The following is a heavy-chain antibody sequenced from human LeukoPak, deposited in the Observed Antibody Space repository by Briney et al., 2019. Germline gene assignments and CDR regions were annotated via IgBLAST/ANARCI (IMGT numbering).Heavy chain of an antibody. Sequence: GGSLRLSCAASGFGLANNYMSWVRQAPGKGLEWVSLIDSESRTFYADSVTGRFTISGDSSQSTLYLQMNSLRVEDTAVYYCARDGCSLTSCFENWGQGTLVTVSS. CDR1: GFGLANNY. CDR3: ARDGCSLTSCFEN. V-gene: IGHV3-53*05. J-gene: IGHJ4*02. D-gene: IGHD2-2*01. CDR2: IDSESRT.